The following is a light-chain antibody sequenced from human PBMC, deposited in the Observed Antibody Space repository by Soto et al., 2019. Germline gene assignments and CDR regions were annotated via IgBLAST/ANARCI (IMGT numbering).Light chain of an antibody. CDR2: SNN. J-gene: IGLJ3*02. Sequence: QSVLTQPPSASGTPGQGLPISVSGRSPTIGSNTVNWYQQLPGTAPTLLIYSNNQRPSGVPDRFSGSKSGTSASLAVNGLQSGDEADYYCAAWDDSLNGPLFGGGTKLTVL. V-gene: IGLV1-44*01. CDR1: SPTIGSNT. CDR3: AAWDDSLNGPL.